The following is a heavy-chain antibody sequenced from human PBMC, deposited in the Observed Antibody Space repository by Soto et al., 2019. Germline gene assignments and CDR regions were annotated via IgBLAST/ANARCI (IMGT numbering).Heavy chain of an antibody. CDR2: IYWDDDK. J-gene: IGHJ2*01. Sequence: QITLKESGSTLVKPTQTLTLTCTFSGFSLSTSGVGVGWIRQPPGKALECLALIYWDDDKRYSPSLKSRLTITKDTSKIQVVLRMTNMDPVDTATYYCAHSGPMTSVTTGGQRRKFWYFDLWGRGTLVTVSS. D-gene: IGHD4-17*01. CDR3: AHSGPMTSVTTGGQRRKFWYFDL. CDR1: GFSLSTSGVG. V-gene: IGHV2-5*02.